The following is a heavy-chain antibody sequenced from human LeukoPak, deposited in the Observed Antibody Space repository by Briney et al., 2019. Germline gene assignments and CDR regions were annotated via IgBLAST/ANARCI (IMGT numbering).Heavy chain of an antibody. CDR1: GFTFSSYW. CDR3: ARDKSHYDILTGYYNVHAFDI. J-gene: IGHJ3*02. V-gene: IGHV3-7*01. D-gene: IGHD3-9*01. Sequence: PGGSLRLSCAASGFTFSSYWMSWVRQAPGKGLEWVANIKQDGSEKYYVDSVKGRFTISRDNAKNSLYLQMNSLRAEDTAVYYCARDKSHYDILTGYYNVHAFDIWGQGTMVTVSS. CDR2: IKQDGSEK.